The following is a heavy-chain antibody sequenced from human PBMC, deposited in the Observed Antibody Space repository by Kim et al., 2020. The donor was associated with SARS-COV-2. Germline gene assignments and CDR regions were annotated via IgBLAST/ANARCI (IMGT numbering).Heavy chain of an antibody. CDR1: GGSFSGYY. V-gene: IGHV4-34*01. CDR3: ARGLGGCSGGSCYFGSLPLDY. CDR2: INHSGST. D-gene: IGHD2-15*01. J-gene: IGHJ4*02. Sequence: SETLSLTCAVYGGSFSGYYWSWIRQPPGKGLEWIGEINHSGSTNYNPSLKSRVTISVDTSKNQFSLKLSSVTAADTAVYYCARGLGGCSGGSCYFGSLPLDYWGQGTLVTVSS.